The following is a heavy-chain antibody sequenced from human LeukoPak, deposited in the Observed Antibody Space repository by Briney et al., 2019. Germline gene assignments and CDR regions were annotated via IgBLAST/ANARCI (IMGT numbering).Heavy chain of an antibody. J-gene: IGHJ6*02. CDR2: TIPILGVG. Sequence: AAVKVCFNASGGSFSCYPNSWGRHGPGQGLEWMGRTIPILGVGNYAQKIQGRVTITADKSTSIAYMEPKSLRYQDTAMYYAARDGDSGYVPAPYYYFGMDVWGQGTTVSVSS. CDR3: ARDGDSGYVPAPYYYFGMDV. CDR1: GGSFSCYP. D-gene: IGHD5-12*01. V-gene: IGHV1-69*04.